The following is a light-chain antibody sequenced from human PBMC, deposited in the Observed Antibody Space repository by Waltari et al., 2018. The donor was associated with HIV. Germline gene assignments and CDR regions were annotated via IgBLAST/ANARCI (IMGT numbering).Light chain of an antibody. J-gene: IGKJ2*01. V-gene: IGKV1-12*01. Sequence: IQLSQSPTSMSAFIGDNVTIICRGSQVIHRDLAWYQQKPGKSPKLVVHHASTLQSGVSPRCSASGSGAAFALAISSLQLEDFATYCCQRANSFPHTFGQGTKL. CDR2: HAS. CDR1: QVIHRD. CDR3: QRANSFPHT.